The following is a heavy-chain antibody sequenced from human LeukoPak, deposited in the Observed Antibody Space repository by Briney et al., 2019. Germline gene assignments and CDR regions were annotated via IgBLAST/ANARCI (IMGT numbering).Heavy chain of an antibody. V-gene: IGHV5-10-1*01. CDR2: IDPTDSYT. Sequence: GESLKISCKGSGYIFTSYWITWVRQMPGEGLEWMGTIDPTDSYTNYSPSFQGHVTISTDKSISTAYLQWSSLKASDTAIYYCARRGRSSSNFDFWGQGTLVTVSS. J-gene: IGHJ4*02. CDR3: ARRGRSSSNFDF. CDR1: GYIFTSYW. D-gene: IGHD6-6*01.